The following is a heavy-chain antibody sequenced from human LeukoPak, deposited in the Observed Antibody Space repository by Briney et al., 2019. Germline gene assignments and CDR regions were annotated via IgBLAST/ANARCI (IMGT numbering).Heavy chain of an antibody. CDR1: IDCFTNYY. J-gene: IGHJ6*03. Sequence: SETLSLTCAVYIDCFTNYYWNWIRQTPGKGLEWIGEVNDSGGTNINPSLRSRVILSVDTSKNQFSLKLISVTAADTAVYYCARFEEEVVVTAKAIYYYYYYMDVWGKGTTVTISS. V-gene: IGHV4-34*01. CDR3: ARFEEEVVVTAKAIYYYYYYMDV. CDR2: VNDSGGT. D-gene: IGHD2-21*02.